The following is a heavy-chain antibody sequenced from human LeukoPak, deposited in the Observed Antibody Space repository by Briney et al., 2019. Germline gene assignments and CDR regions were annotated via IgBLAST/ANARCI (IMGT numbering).Heavy chain of an antibody. CDR2: IKQDGSEQ. Sequence: GGSLRLSCAASGFGFSGYWMSWVRQAPGEGLEWVANIKQDGSEQYYVDSVKGRFTISRDNAKNSLYLQMNSLRSEDTAVYYCARDVRAGFTGYFPFDFWGQGTLVIVSS. CDR1: GFGFSGYW. V-gene: IGHV3-7*01. J-gene: IGHJ4*02. D-gene: IGHD5-18*01. CDR3: ARDVRAGFTGYFPFDF.